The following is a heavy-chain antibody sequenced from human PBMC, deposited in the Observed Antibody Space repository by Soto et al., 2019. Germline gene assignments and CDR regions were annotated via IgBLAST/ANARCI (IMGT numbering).Heavy chain of an antibody. V-gene: IGHV3-9*01. CDR2: INWNSGSI. CDR3: AKGSGYCSGGSCSEGYYYYYMDV. CDR1: GFTFDDYA. Sequence: GGSLRLSCAASGFTFDDYAMHWVRQAPGKGLEWVSGINWNSGSIGCADSVKGRFTISRDNAKNSLYLQMNSLRAEDTALYYCAKGSGYCSGGSCSEGYYYYYMDVWGKGTTVTVSS. D-gene: IGHD2-15*01. J-gene: IGHJ6*03.